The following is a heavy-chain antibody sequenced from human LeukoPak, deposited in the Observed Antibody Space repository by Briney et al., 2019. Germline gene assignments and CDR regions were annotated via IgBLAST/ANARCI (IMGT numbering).Heavy chain of an antibody. CDR1: GFTVSSNY. CDR3: ARDYYGSGTLPRPPDYYGMDV. V-gene: IGHV3-53*01. Sequence: PGGSLRLSCAASGFTVSSNYMSWVRQAPGKGLEWVSVIYSGGSTYYADSVKGRFTISRDNSKNTLYLQMNSLRAEDTAVYYCARDYYGSGTLPRPPDYYGMDVWGQGTTVTVSS. CDR2: IYSGGST. D-gene: IGHD3-10*01. J-gene: IGHJ6*02.